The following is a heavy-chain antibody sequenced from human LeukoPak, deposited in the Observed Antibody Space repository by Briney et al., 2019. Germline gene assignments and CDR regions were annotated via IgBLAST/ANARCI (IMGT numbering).Heavy chain of an antibody. J-gene: IGHJ4*02. CDR3: ARHSGYDYVLGY. Sequence: PSETLSLTCAVSGGSVSSVNNYWTWMRQPPGKGLEWIGSMYHSGSTYYNPSLKSRVTISVDTSKNQFSLKLSSVTAADTAVYYCARHSGYDYVLGYWGQGTLVTVSS. D-gene: IGHD5-12*01. CDR2: MYHSGST. V-gene: IGHV4-39*01. CDR1: GGSVSSVNNY.